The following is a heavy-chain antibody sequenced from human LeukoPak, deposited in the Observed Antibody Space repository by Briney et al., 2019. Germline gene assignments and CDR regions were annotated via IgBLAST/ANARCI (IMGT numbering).Heavy chain of an antibody. CDR2: MTGPADTT. CDR3: AKGAEIDH. V-gene: IGHV3-23*01. Sequence: SGGSLGLSCAASGFNFNNFAMSWVRQAPGKGPEWLSAMTGPADTTYYAESVKGRLTISRDYSKSMVYLQMNSLRAEDTAIYYCAKGAEIDHWGQGTLVTVSS. J-gene: IGHJ4*02. CDR1: GFNFNNFA.